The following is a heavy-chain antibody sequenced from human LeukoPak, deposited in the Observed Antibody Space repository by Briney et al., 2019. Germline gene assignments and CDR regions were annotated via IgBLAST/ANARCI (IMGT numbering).Heavy chain of an antibody. Sequence: QPGGSLRLSCAASGFTFSSYEMNWVRQAPGKGLEWVSYISSSGSTIYYADSVKGRFNIARDNAKNSLYLQRNSLRAEDTAVYYCARVLVAFDYWGQGTLVTVSS. D-gene: IGHD3-9*01. CDR1: GFTFSSYE. CDR2: ISSSGSTI. J-gene: IGHJ4*02. V-gene: IGHV3-48*03. CDR3: ARVLVAFDY.